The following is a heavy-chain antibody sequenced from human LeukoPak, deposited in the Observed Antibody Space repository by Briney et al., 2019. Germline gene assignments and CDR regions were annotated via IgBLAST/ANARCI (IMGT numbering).Heavy chain of an antibody. J-gene: IGHJ4*02. V-gene: IGHV3-30-3*01. Sequence: GGSLRLSCAASGFTFSSYAMHWVRQAPGKGLEWVAVISYDGSNKYYADSVKGRFTISRDNSKNTLYQQMNSLRAEDTAVYYCARDPTQRWLQWGYFDYWGQGTLVTVSS. CDR3: ARDPTQRWLQWGYFDY. D-gene: IGHD5-24*01. CDR2: ISYDGSNK. CDR1: GFTFSSYA.